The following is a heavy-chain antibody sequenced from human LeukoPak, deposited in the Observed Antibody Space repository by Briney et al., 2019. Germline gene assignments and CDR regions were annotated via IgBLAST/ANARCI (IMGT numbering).Heavy chain of an antibody. Sequence: PGGSLRLSCAASGFTFSSYSMNWVRQAPGKGLEWVSSISSSSSYIYYADSVKGRFTISRDNAKNSLYLQMNSLRAEDTAVYYCARGRGYSYGIDAFDIWGQGTMVTVSS. CDR2: ISSSSSYI. J-gene: IGHJ3*02. V-gene: IGHV3-21*01. CDR3: ARGRGYSYGIDAFDI. CDR1: GFTFSSYS. D-gene: IGHD5-18*01.